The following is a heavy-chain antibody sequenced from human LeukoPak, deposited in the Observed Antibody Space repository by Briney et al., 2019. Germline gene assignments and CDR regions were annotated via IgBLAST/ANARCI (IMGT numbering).Heavy chain of an antibody. CDR1: GESISGHY. D-gene: IGHD6-13*01. V-gene: IGHV4-59*11. CDR3: ARLAAAGIRYWFDR. Sequence: PSETLSLTCTVSGESISGHYWSWIRQPPGKGLDWIGNIHYSGSTKYNPSLKSRVTISLDTSKNQFSLKLSSVTAADTAVYFCARLAAAGIRYWFDRWGQGTLVTVSS. J-gene: IGHJ5*02. CDR2: IHYSGST.